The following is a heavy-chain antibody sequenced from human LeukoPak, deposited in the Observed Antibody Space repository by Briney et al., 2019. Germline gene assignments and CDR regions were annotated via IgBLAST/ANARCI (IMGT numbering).Heavy chain of an antibody. V-gene: IGHV3-48*01. Sequence: PGGSLRLSCAASGFTFSSYEMNWVRQAPGEGLEWVSYISSTSSTIYYADSVKGRFTVSRDNAKNSLFLQMNSLRAEDTAVYYCARTTMIVNPNYSDYWGQGILVIVSS. CDR1: GFTFSSYE. D-gene: IGHD3-22*01. CDR3: ARTTMIVNPNYSDY. CDR2: ISSTSSTI. J-gene: IGHJ4*02.